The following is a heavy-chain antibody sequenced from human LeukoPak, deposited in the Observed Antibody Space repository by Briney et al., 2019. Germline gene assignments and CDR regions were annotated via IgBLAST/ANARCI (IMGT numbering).Heavy chain of an antibody. J-gene: IGHJ4*02. D-gene: IGHD3-10*01. Sequence: SETLSLTCTVSGGSISIGSYYWSWIRQPAGKGLDWIGRIYTSGSTNYNPSLKSRVTISVDTSKNQFSLKLSSVTAADTAVYYCARAYYGSGTFDYWGQGTLVTVSS. V-gene: IGHV4-61*02. CDR2: IYTSGST. CDR3: ARAYYGSGTFDY. CDR1: GGSISIGSYY.